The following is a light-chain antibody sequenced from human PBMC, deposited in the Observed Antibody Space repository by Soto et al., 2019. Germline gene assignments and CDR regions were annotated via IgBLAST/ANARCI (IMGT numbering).Light chain of an antibody. CDR2: DAS. J-gene: IGKJ4*01. CDR3: QQWRDWPPLT. CDR1: QSVRSD. V-gene: IGKV3-15*01. Sequence: EIVMTQSPATLSVSPGERVTLSCRASQSVRSDIAWYQQKPGQAPRLLIYDASTRATGIPARFSGSGSGTEFTLTISSLRSEDFAVYYCQQWRDWPPLTFGGGTKLEIK.